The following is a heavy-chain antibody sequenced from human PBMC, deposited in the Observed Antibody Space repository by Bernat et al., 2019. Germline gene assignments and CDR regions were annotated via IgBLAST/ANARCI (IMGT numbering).Heavy chain of an antibody. J-gene: IGHJ4*02. CDR3: ARDEYGLGSSWYDY. D-gene: IGHD6-13*01. CDR1: GFTFSRSW. CDR2: INSDGSST. V-gene: IGHV3-74*01. Sequence: EVQLVESGGGLVQPGGSLRLSCAASGFTFSRSWMHWVRQAPGKGLAWVSRINSDGSSTSYADSVKGRFTISRDNSKNTLYLQMNSLRAEDTAVYYCARDEYGLGSSWYDYWGQGTLVTVSS.